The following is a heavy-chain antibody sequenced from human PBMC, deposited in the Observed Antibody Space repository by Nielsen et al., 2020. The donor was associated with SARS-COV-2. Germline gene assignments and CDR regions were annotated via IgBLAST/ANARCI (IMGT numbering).Heavy chain of an antibody. CDR1: GFTFSSYA. V-gene: IGHV3-23*01. J-gene: IGHJ4*02. D-gene: IGHD4-17*01. CDR3: AKTHNRHDYGDPFDY. CDR2: ISGSGGST. Sequence: GGSLRLSCAASGFTFSSYAMSWVRQAPGKGLEWVSAISGSGGSTYYADSVKGRFTISRDNSKNTLYLQMNSLRAEDTAVYYCAKTHNRHDYGDPFDYWGQGTLVTVSS.